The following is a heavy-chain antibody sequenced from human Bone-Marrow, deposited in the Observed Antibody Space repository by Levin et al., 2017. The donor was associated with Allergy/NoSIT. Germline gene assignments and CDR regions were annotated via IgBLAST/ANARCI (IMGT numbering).Heavy chain of an antibody. Sequence: SQTLSLTCTVSGDSFSRHYWSWIRQPAGKGLQWIGYISYSGNTDYNPSLKRRVTIAVDTSKNQVSLNLRSVTAADTAVYYCASSTGSYYGGADYFDFWGQGILVTVSS. CDR3: ASSTGSYYGGADYFDF. J-gene: IGHJ4*02. V-gene: IGHV4-59*11. D-gene: IGHD1-26*01. CDR2: ISYSGNT. CDR1: GDSFSRHY.